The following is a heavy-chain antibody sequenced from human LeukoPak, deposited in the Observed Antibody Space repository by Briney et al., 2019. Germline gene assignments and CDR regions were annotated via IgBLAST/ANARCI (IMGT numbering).Heavy chain of an antibody. Sequence: GGSLRLSCAASGFTFDDYAMHWVRQAPGKGLEWVSGISWNSGTIGYADSVKGRFTNSRDNAKNSLYLQMNSLRPEDTAIYYCARDGSSGWYRGWFDPWGQGTLVTVSS. V-gene: IGHV3-9*01. CDR2: ISWNSGTI. J-gene: IGHJ5*02. CDR3: ARDGSSGWYRGWFDP. CDR1: GFTFDDYA. D-gene: IGHD6-19*01.